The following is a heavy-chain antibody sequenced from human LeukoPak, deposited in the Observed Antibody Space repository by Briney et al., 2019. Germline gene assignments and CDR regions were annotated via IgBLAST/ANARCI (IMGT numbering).Heavy chain of an antibody. J-gene: IGHJ6*04. CDR1: GFTFSSYA. V-gene: IGHV3-23*01. D-gene: IGHD3-10*02. CDR3: AELGITMIGGV. CDR2: IIGSDGTT. Sequence: GGSLRLSCAASGFTFSSYAMSWVRRAPGKGLEWVSAIIGSDGTTYYADSVKGRFPISRDNAKNSVYLQMNSLRAEDTAVYYCAELGITMIGGVWGKGTTVTISS.